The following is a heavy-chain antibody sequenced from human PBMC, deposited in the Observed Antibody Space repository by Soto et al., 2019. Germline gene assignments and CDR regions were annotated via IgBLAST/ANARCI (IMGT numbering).Heavy chain of an antibody. CDR1: GYTSTDYW. CDR3: ARSGMVNGYYGMDV. Sequence: GESLKISCKGSGYTSTDYWIGWVRQLPGKGLEWMGIIYPGDSDTRYSPSFQGHVTITVDKSTSTAYLQWNTLKASDTAMYYCARSGMVNGYYGMDVWGQGTTVTVSS. CDR2: IYPGDSDT. D-gene: IGHD3-3*01. J-gene: IGHJ6*02. V-gene: IGHV5-51*01.